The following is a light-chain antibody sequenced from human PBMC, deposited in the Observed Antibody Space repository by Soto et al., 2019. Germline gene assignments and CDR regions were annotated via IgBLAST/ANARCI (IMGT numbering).Light chain of an antibody. CDR1: QTISNY. V-gene: IGKV1-39*01. J-gene: IGKJ1*01. CDR2: AAS. CDR3: QQRYSTPRT. Sequence: DIQMTQSPASLCASVVDRVTITCRASQTISNYLNWYQQKPGKAPKLLIYAASSLQSGVPSRFSGSGSGTDFTLSISSLQPEDFAPYYCQQRYSTPRTFGQGTKVDIK.